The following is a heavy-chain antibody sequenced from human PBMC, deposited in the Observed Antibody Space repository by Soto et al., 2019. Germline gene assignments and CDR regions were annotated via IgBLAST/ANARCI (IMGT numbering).Heavy chain of an antibody. D-gene: IGHD3-22*01. CDR1: GDSITSHW. CDR2: MHYSGNT. J-gene: IGHJ4*02. CDR3: ATGRDDNSDRDLGLLFES. Sequence: SETLSLTCIVSGDSITSHWWTWIRQPPGKGLDWIGLMHYSGNTNFNPSLKSRVTMFLDTSKNLFSLKVSSVTAADKAVYYCATGRDDNSDRDLGLLFESWGQGTLVIVSS. V-gene: IGHV4-59*11.